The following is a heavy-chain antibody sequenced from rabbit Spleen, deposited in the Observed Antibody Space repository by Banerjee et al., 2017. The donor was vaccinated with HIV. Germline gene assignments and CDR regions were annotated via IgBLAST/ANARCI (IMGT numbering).Heavy chain of an antibody. CDR1: GVSFSDKDV. Sequence: EQLEESGGGLVKPEGSLTLTCEASGVSFSDKDVMCWVRQAPGKGLEWIGYIDPVFGITYYANWVNGRFSISRENAQNTVFLQMTSLTAADTATYFCVREAGYGGYGDANLWGQGTLVTVS. J-gene: IGHJ4*01. D-gene: IGHD6-1*01. V-gene: IGHV1S47*01. CDR3: VREAGYGGYGDANL. CDR2: IDPVFGIT.